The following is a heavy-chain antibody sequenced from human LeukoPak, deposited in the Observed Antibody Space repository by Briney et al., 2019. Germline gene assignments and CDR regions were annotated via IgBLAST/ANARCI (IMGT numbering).Heavy chain of an antibody. Sequence: SETLSLTCTVSGGSLSSYYWNWIRQPPGKGLEWIGYIHYSGSTKYNPSLKSRVTISVDTSKNQFSLKLSSVTAADTAVYYCARWYSSGWAFDYWGQGTLVTVSS. CDR2: IHYSGST. J-gene: IGHJ4*02. D-gene: IGHD6-19*01. CDR1: GGSLSSYY. V-gene: IGHV4-59*08. CDR3: ARWYSSGWAFDY.